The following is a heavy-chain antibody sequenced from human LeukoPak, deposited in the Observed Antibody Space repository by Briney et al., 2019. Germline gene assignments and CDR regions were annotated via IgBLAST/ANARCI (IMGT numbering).Heavy chain of an antibody. CDR2: IRGSGDSK. J-gene: IGHJ4*02. Sequence: QLGESLRLSCAAYGLSLSSYASGWVRQAPGKVLGWVSAIRGSGDSKYYPDSVKSRITTSRDNSNNALYRQINSLTAEDTAVYCWAKDNAGCAFDYWGQGTLVTVSS. D-gene: IGHD6-19*01. CDR1: GLSLSSYA. CDR3: AKDNAGCAFDY. V-gene: IGHV3-23*01.